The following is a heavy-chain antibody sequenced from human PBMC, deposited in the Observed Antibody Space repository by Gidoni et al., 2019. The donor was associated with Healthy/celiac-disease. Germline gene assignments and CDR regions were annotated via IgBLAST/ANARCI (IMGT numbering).Heavy chain of an antibody. CDR1: GGSFSGYY. V-gene: IGHV4-34*01. Sequence: QVQLQQWGAGLLKPSETLSLTCAVYGGSFSGYYWSWIRQPPGKGLEWIGEINHSGSTNYNPSLKSRVTISVDTSKNQFSLKLSSVTAADTAVYYCARGPTTPEQTVTTFFDYWGQGTLVTVSS. D-gene: IGHD4-17*01. CDR3: ARGPTTPEQTVTTFFDY. J-gene: IGHJ4*02. CDR2: INHSGST.